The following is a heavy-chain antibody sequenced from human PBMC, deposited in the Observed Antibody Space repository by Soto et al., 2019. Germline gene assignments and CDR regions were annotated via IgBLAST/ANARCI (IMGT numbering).Heavy chain of an antibody. CDR2: IHHAGPT. V-gene: IGHV4-30-4*08. CDR3: ARQLIY. D-gene: IGHD6-13*01. Sequence: SETLSLTCTVSGGSITTIDYYWTWIRQLPGEGLEWIAYIHHAGPTYYNPSLQSRITISVDTSQNQFSLKLNSVTAADTAVYYCARQLIYWGQGTPVTVSS. J-gene: IGHJ4*02. CDR1: GGSITTIDYY.